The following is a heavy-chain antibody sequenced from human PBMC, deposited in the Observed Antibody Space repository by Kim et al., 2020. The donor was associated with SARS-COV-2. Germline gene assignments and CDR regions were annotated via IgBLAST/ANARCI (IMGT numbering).Heavy chain of an antibody. CDR2: IYTSGST. V-gene: IGHV4-61*02. J-gene: IGHJ6*02. CDR1: GGSISSGSYY. D-gene: IGHD2-2*01. CDR3: ARDERRICSSTSCYGHYYYYGMDV. Sequence: SETLSLTCTVSGGSISSGSYYWSWIRQPAGKGLEWIGRIYTSGSTNYNPSLKSRVTISVDTSKNQFSLKLSSVTAADTAVYYCARDERRICSSTSCYGHYYYYGMDVWGQGTTVTVSS.